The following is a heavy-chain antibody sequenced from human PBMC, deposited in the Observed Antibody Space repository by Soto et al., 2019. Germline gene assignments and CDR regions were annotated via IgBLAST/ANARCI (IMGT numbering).Heavy chain of an antibody. CDR1: GYTFSNFG. CDR2: ISPYNGNT. J-gene: IGHJ4*02. CDR3: ARDRLGVSVTGGGFDS. D-gene: IGHD2-8*01. V-gene: IGHV1-18*01. Sequence: QVQLVQSGGEVKKPGASVKVSCKASGYTFSNFGLSWVRQASGQGLEWMGWISPYNGNTNDAQKHQGRLTMPTDTTTRTDNMLLRGVRSDDTAVYYCARDRLGVSVTGGGFDSWGQGTLVTVSS.